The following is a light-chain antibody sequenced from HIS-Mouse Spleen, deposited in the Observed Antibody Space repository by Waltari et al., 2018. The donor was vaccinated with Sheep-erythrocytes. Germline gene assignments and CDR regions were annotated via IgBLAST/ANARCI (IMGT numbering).Light chain of an antibody. CDR1: SRDVGSYNL. CDR2: EGS. Sequence: QSALTQPASVSGSPGQSITISCTGTSRDVGSYNLVPWYQQHPGKAPKLMIYEGSKRPSGVSNRFSGSKSGNTAPLTISGLQAEDEADYYCCSYAGSSTWVFGGGTKLTVL. V-gene: IGLV2-23*01. J-gene: IGLJ3*02. CDR3: CSYAGSSTWV.